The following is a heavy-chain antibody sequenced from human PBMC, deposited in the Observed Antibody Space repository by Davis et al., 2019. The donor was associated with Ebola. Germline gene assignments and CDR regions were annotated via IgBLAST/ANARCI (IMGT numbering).Heavy chain of an antibody. CDR2: MNPYSGHT. Sequence: ASVKVSCKASGYIFSNYDINWVRQASGQGLEWMGWMNPYSGHTGYVEKFKGRVTMTRNPSISTAYMELSSLRIDDTAVYYCARGYGPKCRGGTCVNDSWGQGTLVTVSS. CDR1: GYIFSNYD. V-gene: IGHV1-8*01. J-gene: IGHJ4*02. D-gene: IGHD2-15*01. CDR3: ARGYGPKCRGGTCVNDS.